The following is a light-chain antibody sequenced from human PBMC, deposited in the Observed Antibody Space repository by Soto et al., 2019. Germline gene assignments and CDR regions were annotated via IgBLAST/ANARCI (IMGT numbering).Light chain of an antibody. CDR3: EQYGRAPRT. V-gene: IGKV3-20*01. CDR2: GAS. CDR1: QSVSSSY. J-gene: IGKJ1*01. Sequence: EMLLTQSPGTLSLSPGERATLSCRASQSVSSSYLAWYQQKPGQAPRLLIYGASSRATGIPDRFSGSGSGTDFTLTMSRLESEDSAVYSCEQYGRAPRTFGKGTKVEIX.